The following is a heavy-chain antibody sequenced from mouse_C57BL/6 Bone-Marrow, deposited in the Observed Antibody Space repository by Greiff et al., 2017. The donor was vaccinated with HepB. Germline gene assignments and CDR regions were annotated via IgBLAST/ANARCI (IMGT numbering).Heavy chain of an antibody. Sequence: EVKLEESGGGLVQPGGSMKLSCVASGFTFSNYWMNWVRQSPEKGLEWVAQIRLKSDNYATHYAESVKGRFTISRDDSKSSVYLQMNNLRAEDTGIYYCTGRTTVPLDYWGQGTTLTVSS. CDR3: TGRTTVPLDY. V-gene: IGHV6-3*01. CDR1: GFTFSNYW. CDR2: IRLKSDNYAT. J-gene: IGHJ2*01. D-gene: IGHD1-1*01.